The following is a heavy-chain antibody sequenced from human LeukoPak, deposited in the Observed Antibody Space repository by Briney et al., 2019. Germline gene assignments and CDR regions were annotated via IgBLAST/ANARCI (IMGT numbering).Heavy chain of an antibody. J-gene: IGHJ4*02. D-gene: IGHD3-10*01. CDR2: ISGSGGST. V-gene: IGHV3-23*01. CDR1: GFTFSSYA. Sequence: PGGSLRLACAASGFTFSSYAMSWVRRAPGKGLEWVSAISGSGGSTYYADSVKGRFTISRDNSKNTLYLQMNSLRAEDTAVYYCAKDGSRVDYYGSGSPGWYFDYWGQGTLVTVSS. CDR3: AKDGSRVDYYGSGSPGWYFDY.